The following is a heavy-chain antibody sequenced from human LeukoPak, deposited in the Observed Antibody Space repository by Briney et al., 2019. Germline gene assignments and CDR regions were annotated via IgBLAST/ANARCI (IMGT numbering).Heavy chain of an antibody. D-gene: IGHD3-10*01. CDR2: IKQDESEK. J-gene: IGHJ4*02. CDR3: ARGDPTLLYGSGSYTFDY. CDR1: GFTFSSYW. Sequence: GGSLRLSCAASGFTFSSYWMSWVRQAPGKGLEWVANIKQDESEKYYVDSVKGRFTISRDNAKNSLYLQMNSLRVEDTAVYYCARGDPTLLYGSGSYTFDYWGQGTLVTVSS. V-gene: IGHV3-7*01.